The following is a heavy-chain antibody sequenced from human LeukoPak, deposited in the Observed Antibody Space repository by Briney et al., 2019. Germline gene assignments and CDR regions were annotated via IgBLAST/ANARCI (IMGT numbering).Heavy chain of an antibody. CDR3: ARHLEIPGGELLY. CDR1: GGSISSSSYY. CDR2: SYYSGST. V-gene: IGHV4-39*01. D-gene: IGHD3-16*01. J-gene: IGHJ4*02. Sequence: PSETLSLTCTVSGGSISSSSYYWGWIRQPPGKGLEWIGSSYYSGSTYYNPSLKSRVTISVDTSKNQFSLKLSSVTAADTAVYYCARHLEIPGGELLYWGQGTLVTVSS.